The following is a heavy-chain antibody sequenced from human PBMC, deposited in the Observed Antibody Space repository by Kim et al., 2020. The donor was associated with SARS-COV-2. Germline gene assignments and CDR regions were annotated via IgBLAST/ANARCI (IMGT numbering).Heavy chain of an antibody. CDR2: ISGNGDET. CDR3: AKGGHLSSFGP. Sequence: GGSLRLSCAASGFTFSHSALTWVRQAPGKGLEWVSTISGNGDETFYATSVKGRFTISRDNVKNSGFLHMNSLRADDTAIYYCAKGGHLSSFGPWGQGTPVTVSS. V-gene: IGHV3-23*01. CDR1: GFTFSHSA. J-gene: IGHJ5*02.